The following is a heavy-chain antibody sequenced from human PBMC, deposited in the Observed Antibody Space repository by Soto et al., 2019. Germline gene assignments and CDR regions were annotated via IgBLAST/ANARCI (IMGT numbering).Heavy chain of an antibody. V-gene: IGHV1-2*04. Sequence: GASVKVSCKASGYTFTGYYMHWVRQAPGQGLEWVGWINPNSGGTNYAQKFQGWVTMTRDTSISTAYMELSRLRSDDTAVYYCARVGSLVATVPEPKYFDYWGQGTLVTVSS. CDR3: ARVGSLVATVPEPKYFDY. D-gene: IGHD5-12*01. CDR1: GYTFTGYY. J-gene: IGHJ4*02. CDR2: INPNSGGT.